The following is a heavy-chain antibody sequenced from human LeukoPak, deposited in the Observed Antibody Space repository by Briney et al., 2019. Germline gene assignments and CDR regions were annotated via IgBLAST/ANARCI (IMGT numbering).Heavy chain of an antibody. CDR2: IYYSGST. CDR3: VGAKGLGELLYYAFDI. CDR1: GGSFSSYY. D-gene: IGHD3-10*01. J-gene: IGHJ3*02. V-gene: IGHV4-59*01. Sequence: PSGTLSLTCTVSGGSFSSYYWSWIRQPPGKGLEWIGYIYYSGSTNYNPSLMSRGTISVDTTKNQFFMKLRSVTAADTAVYYCVGAKGLGELLYYAFDIWGQGTMVTVSS.